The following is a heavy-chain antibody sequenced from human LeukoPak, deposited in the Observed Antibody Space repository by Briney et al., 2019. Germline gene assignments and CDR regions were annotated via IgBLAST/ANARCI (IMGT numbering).Heavy chain of an antibody. V-gene: IGHV3-9*01. CDR3: ARDHPKYSWSYYDYVWGSYRPLDY. J-gene: IGHJ4*02. Sequence: PGGSLRLSCAASGFTFDDYAMHWVRQAPGKGLEWVSGISWNSGSIGYADSVKGRFTISRDNAKNSLYLQMNSLRAEDTAVYYCARDHPKYSWSYYDYVWGSYRPLDYWGQGTLVTVSS. D-gene: IGHD3-16*02. CDR1: GFTFDDYA. CDR2: ISWNSGSI.